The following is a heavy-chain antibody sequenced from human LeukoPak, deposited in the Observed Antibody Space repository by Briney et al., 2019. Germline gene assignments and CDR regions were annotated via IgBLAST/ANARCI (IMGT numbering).Heavy chain of an antibody. CDR1: GGSISSYY. D-gene: IGHD3-22*01. CDR3: ARLHYYDSSGYYPFDY. V-gene: IGHV4-59*08. J-gene: IGHJ4*02. CDR2: TYYSGST. Sequence: SETLSLTCTVSGGSISSYYWSWIRQPPGKGLEWIGYTYYSGSTNYNPSLKSRVTISVDTSKNQFSLKLSSVTAADTAVYYCARLHYYDSSGYYPFDYWGQGTLVTVSS.